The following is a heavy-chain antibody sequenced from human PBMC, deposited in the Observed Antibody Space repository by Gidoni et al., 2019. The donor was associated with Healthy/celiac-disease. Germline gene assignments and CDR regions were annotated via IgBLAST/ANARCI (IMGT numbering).Heavy chain of an antibody. CDR1: GFTFSSYA. V-gene: IGHV3-30-3*01. Sequence: QVQLVESGGGVVQPGRSLRLSCAASGFTFSSYAMPWVRQAPGKGLERVAVISYDGSNKYYADSVKGRFTISRDNSKNTLYLQMNSLRAEDTAVYYCARGKIFGVVIIPAHMDVWGKGTTVTVSS. CDR2: ISYDGSNK. J-gene: IGHJ6*03. CDR3: ARGKIFGVVIIPAHMDV. D-gene: IGHD3-3*01.